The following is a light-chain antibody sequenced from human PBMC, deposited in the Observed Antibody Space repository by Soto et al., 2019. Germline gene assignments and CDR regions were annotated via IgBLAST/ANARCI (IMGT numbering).Light chain of an antibody. V-gene: IGKV1-5*03. J-gene: IGKJ1*01. Sequence: DIQMTQSPSTLSASVGDRVAITCRASQSINNRLAWYQQKPGKAPKLLIYKASSLDSGVPSRFSGSGSGTEFTLTISSLQPDDFATYYCQQYNNYSWTFGQGTKVEIK. CDR1: QSINNR. CDR3: QQYNNYSWT. CDR2: KAS.